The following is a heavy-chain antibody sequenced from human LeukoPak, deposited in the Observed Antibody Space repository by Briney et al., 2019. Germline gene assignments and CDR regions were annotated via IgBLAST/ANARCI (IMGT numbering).Heavy chain of an antibody. CDR2: ISGSGGST. J-gene: IGHJ4*02. V-gene: IGHV3-23*01. CDR1: GITFSTSA. D-gene: IGHD3-10*01. Sequence: GGSLRLSCAASGITFSTSAMSWVRQAPGKGLEWVSAISGSGGSTYYADSVRGRFTISRDNSKSTLHLQMNSLRVDDTAVYYCAKLLRGTVVPFYDYWGQGTLVTVSS. CDR3: AKLLRGTVVPFYDY.